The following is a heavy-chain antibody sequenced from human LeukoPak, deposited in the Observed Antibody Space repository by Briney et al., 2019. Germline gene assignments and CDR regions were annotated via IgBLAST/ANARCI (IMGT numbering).Heavy chain of an antibody. V-gene: IGHV4-59*08. Sequence: PSDTLSLTCTGSGGSISSYYCSWIRQPPGKGLEGIGYIYYSGSTNYNPSLTRRVTISVDTSKNQFSLKLSSVTAADTAVYYCARTGDHFDYWGQGTLVTVSS. CDR2: IYYSGST. CDR3: ARTGDHFDY. J-gene: IGHJ4*02. CDR1: GGSISSYY. D-gene: IGHD4-17*01.